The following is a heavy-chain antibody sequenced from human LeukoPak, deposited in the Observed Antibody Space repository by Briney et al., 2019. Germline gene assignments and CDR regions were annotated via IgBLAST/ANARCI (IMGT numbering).Heavy chain of an antibody. CDR2: INPNSGGT. V-gene: IGHV1-2*02. CDR3: ARDRLAAAGTENDYFDY. J-gene: IGHJ4*02. Sequence: GASVKVSCKASGDTFSSYAISWVRQAPGQGLEWMGWINPNSGGTNYAQKFQGRVTMTRNTSISTAYMELSRLRSDDTAVYYCARDRLAAAGTENDYFDYWGQGTLVTVSS. CDR1: GDTFSSYA. D-gene: IGHD6-13*01.